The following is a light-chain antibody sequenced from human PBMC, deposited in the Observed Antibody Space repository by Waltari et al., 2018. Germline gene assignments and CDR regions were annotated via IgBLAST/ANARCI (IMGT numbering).Light chain of an antibody. CDR1: QSLVDSDGNTY. J-gene: IGKJ1*01. CDR3: MQGTHWPRS. Sequence: DVVMTQSPLSLPVTLGQPASISCRSSQSLVDSDGNTYLSWFQQRPGQSPRRLIYKVSNRDSGVPERFSGSGSGTDFTLKISRVEADDIAIYYCMQGTHWPRSFGQGTKVEIE. CDR2: KVS. V-gene: IGKV2-30*01.